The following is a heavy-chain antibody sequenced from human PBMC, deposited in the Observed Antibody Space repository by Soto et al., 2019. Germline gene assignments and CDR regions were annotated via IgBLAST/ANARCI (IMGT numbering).Heavy chain of an antibody. J-gene: IGHJ5*02. V-gene: IGHV4-34*01. D-gene: IGHD3-22*01. CDR1: GGSFSGYY. CDR3: VRGSDYDSGRRIDP. CDR2: IKHSGST. Sequence: QVQLQQWGAGLLKPSETLSLTCAVYGGSFSGYYWSWIRQPPGKGLEWFGDIKHSGSTNYNPSLKRRCTLSLDTAKKQFSLKLSSVTAADTASYYCVRGSDYDSGRRIDPWGQGTLVTVSS.